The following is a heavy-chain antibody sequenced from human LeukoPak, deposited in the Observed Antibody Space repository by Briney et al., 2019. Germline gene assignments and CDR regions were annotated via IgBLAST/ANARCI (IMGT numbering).Heavy chain of an antibody. V-gene: IGHV3-48*04. D-gene: IGHD1-26*01. CDR1: GFTFSSYS. CDR2: ISSSSSTI. CDR3: ARSGSYSPADY. Sequence: GGSLRLSCAAPGFTFSSYSMNWVRQAPGKGLEWVSYISSSSSTIYYADSVKGRFTISRDNAKNSLYLQMNSLRAEDTAVYYCARSGSYSPADYWGQGTLVTVSS. J-gene: IGHJ4*02.